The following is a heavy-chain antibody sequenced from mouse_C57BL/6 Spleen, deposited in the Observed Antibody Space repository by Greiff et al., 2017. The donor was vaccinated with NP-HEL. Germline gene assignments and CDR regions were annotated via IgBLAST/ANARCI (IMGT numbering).Heavy chain of an antibody. J-gene: IGHJ3*01. V-gene: IGHV1-80*01. CDR2: IYPGDGDT. CDR3: ARSALLLREGFAY. Sequence: VQLQQSGAELVKPGASVKISCKASGYAFSSYWMNWVKQRPGKGLEWIGQIYPGDGDTNYNGKFKGKATLTADKSSSTAYMQLSSLTSEDSAVYFCARSALLLREGFAYWGQGTLVTVSA. CDR1: GYAFSSYW. D-gene: IGHD1-1*01.